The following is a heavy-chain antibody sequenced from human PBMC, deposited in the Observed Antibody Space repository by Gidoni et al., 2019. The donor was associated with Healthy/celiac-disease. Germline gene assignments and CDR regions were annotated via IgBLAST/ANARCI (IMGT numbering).Heavy chain of an antibody. CDR3: ARGGQWLADEYFQH. CDR2: TYYRSKWYN. J-gene: IGHJ1*01. CDR1: GDSVSTKSAA. Sequence: QVQLQQSGPGLVKHSQTISLTCAISGDSVSTKSAAWNWIRQSPSSGLEWLGRTYYRSKWYNDYAVSVKSRITINPDTSKNQFSRQLNSVNPEDTAVYYCARGGQWLADEYFQHWGQGTLVTVSS. D-gene: IGHD6-19*01. V-gene: IGHV6-1*01.